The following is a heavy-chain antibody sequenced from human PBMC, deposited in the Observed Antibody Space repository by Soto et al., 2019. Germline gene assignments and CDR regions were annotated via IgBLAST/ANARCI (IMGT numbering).Heavy chain of an antibody. J-gene: IGHJ4*02. D-gene: IGHD6-19*01. CDR3: AKEKTIAVLGVIDY. Sequence: LSCAGSGVTFRGYAVHWVRQAPGRGLEWVSGISWNSGSIGYADSVKGRFTISRDNAKNSLYLQMNSLRAEDTALYYCAKEKTIAVLGVIDYWGQGTQVTVSS. V-gene: IGHV3-9*01. CDR2: ISWNSGSI. CDR1: GVTFRGYA.